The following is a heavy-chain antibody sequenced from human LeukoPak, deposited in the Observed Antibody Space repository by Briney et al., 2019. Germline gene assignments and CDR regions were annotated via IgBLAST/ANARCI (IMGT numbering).Heavy chain of an antibody. V-gene: IGHV3-33*08. CDR3: ARAGDAFDM. J-gene: IGHJ3*02. Sequence: PGGSLRLSCAVSGFTFSSYGMHWVRQAPGKGLEWVAVIWYDGSDKYYTGSVKGRFTISRDNSKNTLYLQMNTLRAEDTAVYYCARAGDAFDMWGQGTMVTVSS. CDR2: IWYDGSDK. CDR1: GFTFSSYG.